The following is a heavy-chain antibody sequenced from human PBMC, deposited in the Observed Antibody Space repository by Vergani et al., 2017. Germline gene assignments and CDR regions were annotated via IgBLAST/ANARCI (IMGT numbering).Heavy chain of an antibody. V-gene: IGHV3-30*02. CDR1: GFTFSSYG. CDR2: IRYDGSNK. CDR3: AKSPYDYDFWSGYSMDV. D-gene: IGHD3-3*01. Sequence: QVQLVESGGGVVQPGRSLRLSCAASGFTFSSYGMHWVRQAPGKGLEWVAFIRYDGSNKYYADSVKGRFTISRDNSKNTLYLQMNSLRAEDTAVYYCAKSPYDYDFWSGYSMDVWGQGTTVTVSS. J-gene: IGHJ6*02.